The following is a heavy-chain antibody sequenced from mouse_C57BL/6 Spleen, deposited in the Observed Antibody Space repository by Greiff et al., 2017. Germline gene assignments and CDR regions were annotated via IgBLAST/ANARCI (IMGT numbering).Heavy chain of an antibody. CDR1: GFTFSSYA. V-gene: IGHV5-4*01. Sequence: DVHLVESGGGLVKPGGSLKLSCAASGFTFSSYAMSWVRQTPEKRLEWVATISDGGSYTYYPDNVKGRFTISRDNAKNNLYLQMSHLKSEDTAMYYCAREFITTAKDYWGQGTSVTVSS. CDR3: AREFITTAKDY. CDR2: ISDGGSYT. J-gene: IGHJ4*01. D-gene: IGHD1-1*01.